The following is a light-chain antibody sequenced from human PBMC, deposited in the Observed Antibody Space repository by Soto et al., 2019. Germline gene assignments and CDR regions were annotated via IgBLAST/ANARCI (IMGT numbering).Light chain of an antibody. V-gene: IGKV1-39*01. J-gene: IGKJ1*01. CDR2: AAS. CDR1: QSISSY. Sequence: IQMTQSPSSLYASVGDRVTITCRASQSISSYLNWYQQKPGKAPKLLIYAASSLQSGVPSRFSGSGSGTDFTLTISSLQPEDFATYYCQQSYSTPRTFGQGTKVDIK. CDR3: QQSYSTPRT.